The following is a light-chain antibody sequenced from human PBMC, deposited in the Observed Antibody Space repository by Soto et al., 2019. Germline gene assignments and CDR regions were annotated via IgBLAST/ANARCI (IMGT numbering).Light chain of an antibody. Sequence: EVVLTQSPGTLSLSPGEGVSLSCSASQSVASSYLAWYQQKPGRAPRLLFYSASSRATGIPDRFSGSGSGTDFTLTISRLEPEDFAVYYCHHFGSLPETFGQGTNVVI. CDR2: SAS. CDR1: QSVASSY. CDR3: HHFGSLPET. V-gene: IGKV3-20*01. J-gene: IGKJ1*01.